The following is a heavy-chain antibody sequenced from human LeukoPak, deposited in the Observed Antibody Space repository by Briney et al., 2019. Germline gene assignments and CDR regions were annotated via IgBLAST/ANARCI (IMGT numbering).Heavy chain of an antibody. CDR3: AKDLSFRLAAAGGDY. D-gene: IGHD6-13*01. CDR1: GFTFSSYS. Sequence: GGSLRLSCAASGFTFSSYSMNWVRQAPGKGLEWVSYISSSSSTIYYADSVKGRFTISRDNAKNSLYLQMNSLRAEDTAVYYCAKDLSFRLAAAGGDYWGQGTLVTVSS. J-gene: IGHJ4*02. V-gene: IGHV3-48*04. CDR2: ISSSSSTI.